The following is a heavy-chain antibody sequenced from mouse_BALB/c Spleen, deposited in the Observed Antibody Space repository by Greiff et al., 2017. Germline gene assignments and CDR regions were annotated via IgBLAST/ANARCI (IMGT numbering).Heavy chain of an antibody. J-gene: IGHJ2*01. CDR2: ISSGGSYT. D-gene: IGHD1-1*01. CDR1: GFTFSSYA. Sequence: EVQLVESGGGLVKPGGSLKLSCAASGFTFSSYAMSWVRQTPEKRLEWVATISSGGSYTYYPDSVKGRFTISRDNAKNTLYLQMSSLRSEDTAMYYCARYYGSSSYYFDYWGQGTTLTVSS. V-gene: IGHV5-9-3*01. CDR3: ARYYGSSSYYFDY.